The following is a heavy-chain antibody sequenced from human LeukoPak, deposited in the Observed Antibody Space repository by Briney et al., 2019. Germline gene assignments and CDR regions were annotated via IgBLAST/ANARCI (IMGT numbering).Heavy chain of an antibody. Sequence: GGSLRLSCAASGFTFSSYAMSWVRQAPGKGLEWVSAISGSGGSTYYADSVKGRFTISRDNSKNTLYLQMNSLRAEDTAVYYCAKIPTKIAVVPAAIRGYYFDYWGQGTLVTVSS. CDR3: AKIPTKIAVVPAAIRGYYFDY. CDR2: ISGSGGST. J-gene: IGHJ4*02. V-gene: IGHV3-23*01. D-gene: IGHD2-2*02. CDR1: GFTFSSYA.